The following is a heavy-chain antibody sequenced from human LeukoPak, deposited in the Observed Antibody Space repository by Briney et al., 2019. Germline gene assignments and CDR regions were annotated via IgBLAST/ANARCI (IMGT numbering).Heavy chain of an antibody. J-gene: IGHJ2*01. CDR1: GYSFTSYW. V-gene: IGHV5-51*01. Sequence: HGESLKISCKGSGYSFTSYWIGWVRQMPGKGLDWMGIIYPGDSDTRYSPSIQGQVTISADKSISTAYLQWSSLKASDTAMYYCARRSEYYEKWYFDLWGRGTLATVSS. D-gene: IGHD3-22*01. CDR2: IYPGDSDT. CDR3: ARRSEYYEKWYFDL.